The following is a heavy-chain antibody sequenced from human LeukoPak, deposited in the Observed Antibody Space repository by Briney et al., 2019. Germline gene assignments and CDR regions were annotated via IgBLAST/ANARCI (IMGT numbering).Heavy chain of an antibody. Sequence: SETLSLTCTVSAGFVSNSNYYWGWIRQPPGKGLEWIGSIYYSGSTYYNPSLESRVTISVDTSKNQFSLKLSSVTAADTAVYYCARSKDIRMGSKRGIEMDYWGQGTLVTVSS. D-gene: IGHD5-24*01. J-gene: IGHJ4*02. CDR1: AGFVSNSNYY. CDR3: ARSKDIRMGSKRGIEMDY. CDR2: IYYSGST. V-gene: IGHV4-39*07.